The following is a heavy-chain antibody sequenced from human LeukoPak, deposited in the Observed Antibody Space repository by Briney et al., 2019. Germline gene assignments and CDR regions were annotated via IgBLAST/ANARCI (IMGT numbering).Heavy chain of an antibody. CDR1: GFTFSSYA. V-gene: IGHV3-30*04. CDR2: ISYDGSNK. Sequence: GGSLRLSCAASGFTFSSYAMHWVRQAPGKGLEWVAVISYDGSNKYYADSVKGRFTISRDNSKNTLYLQMNSLRAEDTAVYCCARSPIYDILTLDYWGQGTLVTVSS. D-gene: IGHD3-9*01. J-gene: IGHJ4*02. CDR3: ARSPIYDILTLDY.